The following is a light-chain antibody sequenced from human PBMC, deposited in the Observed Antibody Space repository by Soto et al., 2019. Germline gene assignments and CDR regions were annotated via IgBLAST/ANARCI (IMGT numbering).Light chain of an antibody. CDR3: QDSYCTPLA. CDR1: QNINIF. V-gene: IGKV1-39*01. CDR2: AAS. Sequence: DIQVTQSPSSLSASVGDRVTITCRTSQNINIFLNWYQQKPGRAPMVVISAASSLESGVPSRFSGRGSGTEFTRTISTLHTGDSAPEFYQDSYCTPLAFGGGTRVEIK. J-gene: IGKJ4*01.